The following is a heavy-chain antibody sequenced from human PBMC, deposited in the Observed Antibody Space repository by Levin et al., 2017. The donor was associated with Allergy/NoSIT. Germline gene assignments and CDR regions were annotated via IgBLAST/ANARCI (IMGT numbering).Heavy chain of an antibody. CDR3: ARATPLRYFDRNDAFDI. V-gene: IGHV4-39*01. CDR2: IYYSGST. J-gene: IGHJ3*02. Sequence: PSETLSLTCTVSGGSISSSSYYWGWIRQPPGKGLEWIGSIYYSGSTYYNPSLKSRVTISVDTSKNQFSLKLSSVTAADTAVYYCARATPLRYFDRNDAFDIWGQGTMVTVSS. CDR1: GGSISSSSYY. D-gene: IGHD3-9*01.